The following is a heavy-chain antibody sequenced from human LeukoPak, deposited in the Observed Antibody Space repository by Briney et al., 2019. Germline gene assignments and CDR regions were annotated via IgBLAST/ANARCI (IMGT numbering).Heavy chain of an antibody. CDR3: ASSHSSSWYPGTPFFDY. CDR1: GFTVSSNY. Sequence: PGGSLRLSCAASGFTVSSNYMSWVRQAPGKGLEWVSVIYSGGSTYYADSVKGRFTISRDNAKNSLYLQMNSLRAEDTAVYYCASSHSSSWYPGTPFFDYWGQGTLVTVSS. D-gene: IGHD6-13*01. V-gene: IGHV3-66*01. CDR2: IYSGGST. J-gene: IGHJ4*02.